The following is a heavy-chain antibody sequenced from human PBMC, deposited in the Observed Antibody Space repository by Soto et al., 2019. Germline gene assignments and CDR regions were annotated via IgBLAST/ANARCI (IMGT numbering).Heavy chain of an antibody. CDR3: ARDNDRLQLGGNYYYILDV. CDR1: GGTFSSSA. V-gene: IGHV1-69*12. CDR2: IIPLFRTP. Sequence: QVQLVQSGAEMKEPGSSVKVSCKTSGGTFSSSAISWLRQAPGQGLEWMGGIIPLFRTPDYAQKFQGRVTIAADESTSIAYIELSSLRSEDTAVYYCARDNDRLQLGGNYYYILDVWGQGTTITVSS. D-gene: IGHD4-4*01. J-gene: IGHJ6*02.